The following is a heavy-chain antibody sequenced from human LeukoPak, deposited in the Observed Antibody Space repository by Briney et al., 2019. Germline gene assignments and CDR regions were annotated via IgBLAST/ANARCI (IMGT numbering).Heavy chain of an antibody. CDR1: GYTFTGYY. Sequence: ASVNVSCKASGYTFTGYYIHWVRQAPGQGLEWMGWINPTSGDTKFAQKFQGRVTMTRDTSISTAYMELSRLRFDDTAVYYCAVQLGSSGFFGYYFDYWGQGTLVTVSS. CDR3: AVQLGSSGFFGYYFDY. J-gene: IGHJ4*02. CDR2: INPTSGDT. D-gene: IGHD6-6*01. V-gene: IGHV1-2*02.